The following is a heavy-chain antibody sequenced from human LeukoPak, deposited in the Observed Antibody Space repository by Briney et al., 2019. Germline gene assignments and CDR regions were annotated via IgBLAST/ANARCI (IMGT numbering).Heavy chain of an antibody. J-gene: IGHJ1*01. Sequence: SETLSLTCTVSGGSISNSHYYWGWIRQPPGKGLEWIGNIHYSGTSFYNPSLKSRVAISVDTSKNQFSLTVNSVTAADTAVYYCATVEMATNREPGYFQHWGQGTLVTVSS. CDR1: GGSISNSHYY. CDR3: ATVEMATNREPGYFQH. D-gene: IGHD5-24*01. CDR2: IHYSGTS. V-gene: IGHV4-39*01.